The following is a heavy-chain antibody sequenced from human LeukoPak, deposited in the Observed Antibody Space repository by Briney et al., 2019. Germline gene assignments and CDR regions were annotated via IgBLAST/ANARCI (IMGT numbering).Heavy chain of an antibody. Sequence: PSQTLSLTCAVSGGSISSGGYSWSWIRQPPGKGLEWIGYIYHSGSTYYNPSLKSRVTISVDRSKNQFSLKLSSVTAADTAVYYCARRLRLKNPGGDAFDIWGQGTVVTVSS. CDR3: ARRLRLKNPGGDAFDI. CDR2: IYHSGST. CDR1: GGSISSGGYS. D-gene: IGHD5/OR15-5a*01. J-gene: IGHJ3*02. V-gene: IGHV4-30-2*01.